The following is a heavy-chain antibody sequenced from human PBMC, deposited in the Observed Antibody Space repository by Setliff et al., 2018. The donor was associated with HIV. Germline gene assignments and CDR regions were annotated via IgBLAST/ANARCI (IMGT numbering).Heavy chain of an antibody. CDR3: ARGNNDYVYLDY. Sequence: SETLSLTCTVSRGSISRYCWSWIRQPPGKGLEWIGYIYYTGTTKYNPSLKSRITMSVDTSKNQLSLKLSSLTAADTAVYYCARGNNDYVYLDYWGQGALVTVSS. CDR2: IYYTGTT. D-gene: IGHD3-16*01. V-gene: IGHV4-59*01. CDR1: RGSISRYC. J-gene: IGHJ4*02.